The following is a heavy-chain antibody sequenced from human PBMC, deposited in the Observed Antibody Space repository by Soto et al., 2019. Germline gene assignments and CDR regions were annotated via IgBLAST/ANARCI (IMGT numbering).Heavy chain of an antibody. CDR3: ARLSIVVPAAIGGMDV. CDR2: IDPSDSYT. J-gene: IGHJ6*02. D-gene: IGHD2-2*02. Sequence: RGESLKISCKGSGYSFTSYWISWVRQMPGKGLEWMGRIDPSDSYTNYSPSFQGHVTISADKSISTAYLQWSSLKASDTAMYYCARLSIVVPAAIGGMDVWGQGTTVTVSS. V-gene: IGHV5-10-1*01. CDR1: GYSFTSYW.